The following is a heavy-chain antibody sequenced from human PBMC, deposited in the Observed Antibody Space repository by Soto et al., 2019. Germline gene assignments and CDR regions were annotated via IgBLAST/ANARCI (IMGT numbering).Heavy chain of an antibody. Sequence: PSETLSLTCTVSGGSISSYYWSWIRQPPGKGLEWIGYIYYSGSTNYNPSLKSRVTISVDTSKNQFSLKLSSVTAADTAVYYWARNINSAGNPVASGYYYYGMEVWDQGTRITFSS. CDR2: IYYSGST. CDR1: GGSISSYY. CDR3: ARNINSAGNPVASGYYYYGMEV. D-gene: IGHD6-13*01. V-gene: IGHV4-59*01. J-gene: IGHJ6*02.